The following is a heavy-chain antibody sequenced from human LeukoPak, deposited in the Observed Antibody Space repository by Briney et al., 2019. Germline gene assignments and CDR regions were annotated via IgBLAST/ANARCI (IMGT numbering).Heavy chain of an antibody. D-gene: IGHD1-14*01. V-gene: IGHV3-11*01. Sequence: GGSLRLSCAASGFTFSDYNMRWIRQAPGKGLEWVSSISRSGSTKYYADSVKGRFTISRDNAKNSLFLQMNSLRAEDTAVYYCTTPGSGLKNYYYYYYMDVWGKGTTVTVSS. CDR2: ISRSGSTK. CDR1: GFTFSDYN. CDR3: TTPGSGLKNYYYYYYMDV. J-gene: IGHJ6*03.